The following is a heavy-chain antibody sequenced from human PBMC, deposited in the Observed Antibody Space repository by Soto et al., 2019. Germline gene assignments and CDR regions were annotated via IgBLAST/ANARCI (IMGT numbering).Heavy chain of an antibody. Sequence: ASVKVSCMASGYTFTSYGISWVRQAPGQGLEWMGWISAYNGSTNYAQKLQGRVTMTTDTSTSTAYMELRSLRSDDTAVYYCARTTIFGVVIISDNWFDPWGQGTLVTVSS. D-gene: IGHD3-3*01. CDR3: ARTTIFGVVIISDNWFDP. V-gene: IGHV1-18*04. CDR2: ISAYNGST. J-gene: IGHJ5*02. CDR1: GYTFTSYG.